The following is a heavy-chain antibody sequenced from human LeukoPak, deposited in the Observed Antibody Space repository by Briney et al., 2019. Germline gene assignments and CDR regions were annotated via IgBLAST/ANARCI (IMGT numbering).Heavy chain of an antibody. D-gene: IGHD2-8*01. Sequence: ASVTVSCKASGYIFTTYSIHWVRQAPGQGLEWMGVINPRGDATIYAQKFQGRVTMTSDTSTTTVYMDLSSLRSEDTGLYYCARKWSSRDWFDPWGQGTLVTVSS. CDR1: GYIFTTYS. V-gene: IGHV1-46*01. CDR2: INPRGDAT. CDR3: ARKWSSRDWFDP. J-gene: IGHJ5*02.